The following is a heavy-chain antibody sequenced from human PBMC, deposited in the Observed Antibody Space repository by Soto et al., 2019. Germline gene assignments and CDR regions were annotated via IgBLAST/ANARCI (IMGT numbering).Heavy chain of an antibody. D-gene: IGHD3-16*02. J-gene: IGHJ4*02. CDR1: GGSISRGGYY. Sequence: QVQLQASGPGLVKPSQTLSLTCTVSGGSISRGGYYWSWIRQHPGKGLEWIGYLYSSGSTSYNPSLTSRVTISVDTSNNQFSLKLNSVTAADTAVYYCARGVIHWGQGTLVTVSS. CDR3: ARGVIH. V-gene: IGHV4-31*03. CDR2: LYSSGST.